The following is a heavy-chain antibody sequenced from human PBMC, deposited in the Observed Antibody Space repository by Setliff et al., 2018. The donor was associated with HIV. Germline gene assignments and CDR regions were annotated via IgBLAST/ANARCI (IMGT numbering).Heavy chain of an antibody. CDR2: IYPGDSDT. Sequence: GESLKISCKGSGYSFPTYWIGWVRQMPGKGLEWMGIIYPGDSDTRYSPSFQGQVTISADKSISTAYLQWSSLRSEDTALYYCAGSILTGYYTFGADYWGQGTLVTVSS. D-gene: IGHD3-9*01. CDR3: AGSILTGYYTFGADY. V-gene: IGHV5-51*01. CDR1: GYSFPTYW. J-gene: IGHJ4*02.